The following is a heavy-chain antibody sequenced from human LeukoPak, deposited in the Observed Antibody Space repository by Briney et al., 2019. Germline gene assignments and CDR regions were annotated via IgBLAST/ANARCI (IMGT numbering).Heavy chain of an antibody. CDR1: GGSISSYY. CDR2: IYYSGST. CDR3: ARERGYIYGSGMDV. V-gene: IGHV4-59*08. J-gene: IGHJ6*02. D-gene: IGHD5-18*01. Sequence: PSETLSLTCTVSGGSISSYYWSWIRQPPGKGLEWIGYIYYSGSTNYNPSLKSRVTISVDTSKNQFSLKLSSVTAADTAVYYCARERGYIYGSGMDVWGQGTTVTVSS.